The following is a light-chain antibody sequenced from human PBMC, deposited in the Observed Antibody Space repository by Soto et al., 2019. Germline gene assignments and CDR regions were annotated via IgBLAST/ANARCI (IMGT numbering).Light chain of an antibody. CDR3: QQYENVPIT. Sequence: DIRMTQPPSSLSASVGDRVTIPCQASQDIATNLNWYQQKPGKAPKLLIYDASGLATGVPSRFRGSGSGTDFTLTINSLQPEDIATYYCQQYENVPITFGQGTRL. CDR2: DAS. V-gene: IGKV1-33*01. J-gene: IGKJ5*01. CDR1: QDIATN.